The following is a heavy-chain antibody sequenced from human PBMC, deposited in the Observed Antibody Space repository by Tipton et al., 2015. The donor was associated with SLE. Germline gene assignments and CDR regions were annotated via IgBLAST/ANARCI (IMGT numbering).Heavy chain of an antibody. CDR2: IYYSGST. V-gene: IGHV4-59*01. CDR3: ARDAGGSLGMESYYYYMDV. Sequence: GLVKPSETLSLTCTVSGGSINTYFWSWVRQPPGKGLEWIGHIYYSGSTYYNPSLKSRVTMTIDTSKNQFSLNLNSVTAADTAVYFCARDAGGSLGMESYYYYMDVWGKGTTVTVSS. CDR1: GGSINTYF. D-gene: IGHD7-27*01. J-gene: IGHJ6*03.